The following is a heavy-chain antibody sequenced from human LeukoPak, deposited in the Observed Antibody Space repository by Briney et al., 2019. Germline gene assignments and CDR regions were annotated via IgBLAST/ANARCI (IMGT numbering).Heavy chain of an antibody. CDR3: ARGGGGSSYFDY. J-gene: IGHJ4*02. CDR2: ISYDGSNK. V-gene: IGHV3-30-3*01. D-gene: IGHD1-26*01. Sequence: FAFISYDGSNKYYADSVKGRFTISRDNSKSTLYLQMNSLRAEDTAVYYCARGGGGSSYFDYWGQGTLVTVSS.